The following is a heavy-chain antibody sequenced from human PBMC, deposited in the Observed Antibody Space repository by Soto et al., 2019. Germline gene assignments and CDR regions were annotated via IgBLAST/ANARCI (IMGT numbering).Heavy chain of an antibody. CDR3: ARGPGIAAAESYYYYGMDV. Sequence: PSETLSLTCTVSGGPITSYYWSWIRQAPGKGLEWIGYIYYSGSTSYNPSLKSRVTISVDTSKNQFSLRLTSVSAADTAVYYCARGPGIAAAESYYYYGMDVWGQGTTVT. CDR2: IYYSGST. J-gene: IGHJ6*02. D-gene: IGHD6-25*01. CDR1: GGPITSYY. V-gene: IGHV4-59*01.